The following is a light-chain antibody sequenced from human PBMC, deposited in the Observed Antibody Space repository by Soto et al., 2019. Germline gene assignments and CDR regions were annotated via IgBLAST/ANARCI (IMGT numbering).Light chain of an antibody. CDR3: QQYGDWTGA. Sequence: EIAVTQCPPTLSLSHGERATLSCRAPQSVGSNLAWYQQRPGQAPRLLIYDASNRATGIPARFSGSGSGTEVSITISSLKYEDGAVYSCQQYGDWTGAFGGGTKVDNK. CDR1: QSVGSN. J-gene: IGKJ4*01. V-gene: IGKV3D-15*01. CDR2: DAS.